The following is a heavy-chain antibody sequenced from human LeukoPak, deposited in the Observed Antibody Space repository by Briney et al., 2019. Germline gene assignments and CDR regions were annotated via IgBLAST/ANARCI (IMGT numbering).Heavy chain of an antibody. CDR2: ISSSSSYI. V-gene: IGHV3-21*01. CDR3: RETKEPAAPPFDN. D-gene: IGHD2-2*01. Sequence: PGGSLRFSCAASGFTFSSYSMNWVRQAPGKGLEWVSSISSSSSYIYYADSVKGRFTISRDNAKNSLYLQMNSLRAEDTAVYYCRETKEPAAPPFDNWGQGTWSPSPQ. J-gene: IGHJ4*02. CDR1: GFTFSSYS.